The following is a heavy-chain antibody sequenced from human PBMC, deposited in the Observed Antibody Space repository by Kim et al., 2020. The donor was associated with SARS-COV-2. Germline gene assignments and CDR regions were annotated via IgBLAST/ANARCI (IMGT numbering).Heavy chain of an antibody. CDR3: ARQGHSGYDALY. D-gene: IGHD5-12*01. Sequence: RYSPSFKGQVTISADKSISTAYLQWNSLKASDTAMYYCARQGHSGYDALYWGQGTLVTVSS. J-gene: IGHJ4*02. V-gene: IGHV5-51*01.